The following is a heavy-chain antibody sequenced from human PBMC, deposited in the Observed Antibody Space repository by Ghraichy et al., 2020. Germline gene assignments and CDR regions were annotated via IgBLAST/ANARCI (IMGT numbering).Heavy chain of an antibody. CDR1: GFTFDDYA. CDR3: AKDMGLSRFREPFISYIYCSGGSCYSGPFDY. V-gene: IGHV3-9*01. CDR2: ISWNSGSI. Sequence: GGSLRLSCAASGFTFDDYAMHWVRQAPGKGLEWVSGISWNSGSIGYADSVKGRFTISRDNAKNSLYLQMNSLRAEDTALYYCAKDMGLSRFREPFISYIYCSGGSCYSGPFDYWGQGTLVTVSS. J-gene: IGHJ4*02. D-gene: IGHD2-15*01.